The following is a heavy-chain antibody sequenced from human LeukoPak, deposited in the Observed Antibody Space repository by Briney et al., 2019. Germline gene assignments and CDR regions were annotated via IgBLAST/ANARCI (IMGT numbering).Heavy chain of an antibody. V-gene: IGHV3-23*01. Sequence: PGGSLRLSCTASGFTFSSSAMSWVRQAPGKGLEWVSSISASGGSTYYADSVKGRFTISRDNSKNTLYLQMNTLRAEDTAVYYCAIVMGRYDWFDPWGQGTLVTVSS. D-gene: IGHD1-1*01. CDR2: ISASGGST. CDR3: AIVMGRYDWFDP. CDR1: GFTFSSSA. J-gene: IGHJ5*02.